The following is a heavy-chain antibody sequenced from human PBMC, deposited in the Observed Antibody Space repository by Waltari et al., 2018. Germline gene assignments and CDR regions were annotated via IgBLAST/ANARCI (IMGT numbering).Heavy chain of an antibody. CDR1: GGSFSGYY. J-gene: IGHJ4*02. CDR3: ARHPTKPGKWLRGAPLDY. D-gene: IGHD5-12*01. Sequence: QVQLQQWGAGLLKPSETLSLTCAVYGGSFSGYYWSWIRQPPGKGLEWIGEINHSGSTNYNPSLKSLVTISVDTSKNQFSLKLSSVTAADTAVYYCARHPTKPGKWLRGAPLDYWGQGTLVTVSS. CDR2: INHSGST. V-gene: IGHV4-34*01.